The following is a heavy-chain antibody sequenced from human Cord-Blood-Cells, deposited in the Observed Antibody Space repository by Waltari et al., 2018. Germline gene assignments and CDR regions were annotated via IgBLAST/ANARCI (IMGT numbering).Heavy chain of an antibody. J-gene: IGHJ4*02. CDR2: INHSGSP. V-gene: IGHV4-34*01. CDR1: GGSFSGYY. CDR3: ARGQLWAAPDY. Sequence: QVQLQQWGAGLLKPSETLSLTCAVYGGSFSGYYWSWIRQPPGKGLEWIGEINHSGSPNSNPSLKSRVTISVDTSKNQFSLKLSSVTAADTAVYYCARGQLWAAPDYWGQGTLVTVSS. D-gene: IGHD5-18*01.